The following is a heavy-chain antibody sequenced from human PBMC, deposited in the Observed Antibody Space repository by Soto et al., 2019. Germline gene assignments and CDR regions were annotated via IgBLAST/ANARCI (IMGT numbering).Heavy chain of an antibody. V-gene: IGHV3-23*01. D-gene: IGHD2-8*01. Sequence: EVQRLESGGDLVQPGGSLEISCGASGFRFSNYAMSGVRQAPGKGPEWVSSVGGSNSDTDDAYSVKGRFTITRDNYKTTLYLQMNRLSAEDTAIYFCARAFSPMTGVYDGFHIWGQGTTVTVSS. J-gene: IGHJ3*02. CDR2: VGGSNSDT. CDR1: GFRFSNYA. CDR3: ARAFSPMTGVYDGFHI.